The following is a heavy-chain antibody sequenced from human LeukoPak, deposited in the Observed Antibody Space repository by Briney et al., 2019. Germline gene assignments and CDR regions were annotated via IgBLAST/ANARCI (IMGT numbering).Heavy chain of an antibody. CDR2: ISGSGGST. Sequence: PGGSLRLSCAASGFTFSSYAMSWVRQAPGKGLEWVSAISGSGGSTYYADSVKGRLTISRDNSKNTLYLQMNSLRAEDTAVYYCAKGRGYDILTGYDYWGQGTLVTVSS. D-gene: IGHD3-9*01. V-gene: IGHV3-23*01. CDR3: AKGRGYDILTGYDY. J-gene: IGHJ4*02. CDR1: GFTFSSYA.